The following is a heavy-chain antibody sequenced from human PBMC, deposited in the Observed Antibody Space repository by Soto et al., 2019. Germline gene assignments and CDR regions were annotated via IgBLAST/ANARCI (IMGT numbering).Heavy chain of an antibody. V-gene: IGHV4-31*03. CDR1: GGSISSGGYY. CDR2: IYYSGST. D-gene: IGHD3-3*01. J-gene: IGHJ6*02. CDR3: ASSHSLRSLGGMDV. Sequence: QVQLQESGPGLVKPSQTLSLTCTVSGGSISSGGYYWSWIRQHPGKGLEWIGYIYYSGSTYYNPYLKSRVTISVDTSKNQFSLKLSSVTASDTAVYYCASSHSLRSLGGMDVWGQGTTVTVSS.